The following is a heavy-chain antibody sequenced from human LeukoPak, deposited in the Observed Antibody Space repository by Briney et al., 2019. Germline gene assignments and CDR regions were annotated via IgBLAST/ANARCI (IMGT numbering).Heavy chain of an antibody. D-gene: IGHD3-10*01. CDR3: ARAEGIYYYGSKC. Sequence: ASVKVSCKASGYTFTTYGITWVRQAPGQGLEWMGWISGYNGNTNYAQKLQGRVTMTTDTSTSTAYMELRSLRSDDTAVYYCARAEGIYYYGSKCWGQGTLVTVSS. CDR1: GYTFTTYG. CDR2: ISGYNGNT. V-gene: IGHV1-18*01. J-gene: IGHJ4*02.